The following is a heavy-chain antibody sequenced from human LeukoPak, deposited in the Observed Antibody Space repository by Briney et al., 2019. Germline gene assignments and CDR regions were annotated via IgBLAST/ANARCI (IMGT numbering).Heavy chain of an antibody. J-gene: IGHJ4*02. CDR2: ISAGGGST. D-gene: IGHD1-26*01. Sequence: PGGSLRLSRAVSGFTFNNHAMSWVRQAPGKGLEWVSSISAGGGSTYYAASVKGRFTISRDTSTTTLYLQMHSLRAKDPGLYYCAKDLWDEGFWGQGILVTVPS. CDR3: AKDLWDEGF. CDR1: GFTFNNHA. V-gene: IGHV3-23*01.